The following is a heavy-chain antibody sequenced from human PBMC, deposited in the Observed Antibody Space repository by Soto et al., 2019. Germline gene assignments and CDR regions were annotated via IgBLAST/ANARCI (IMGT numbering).Heavy chain of an antibody. Sequence: QLQLQESGPGLVKPAETLSLTCTVSGGSISSSDYWWGWIRQPPGKGLEWIGSIYYSGSTHYIPYLKGRVIMSVDTSKNQFSLRLSSVTAADTAVYYCVRQIGRGSWSLDHWGQGTLVTVSS. D-gene: IGHD6-13*01. J-gene: IGHJ4*02. CDR2: IYYSGST. CDR1: GGSISSSDYW. V-gene: IGHV4-39*01. CDR3: VRQIGRGSWSLDH.